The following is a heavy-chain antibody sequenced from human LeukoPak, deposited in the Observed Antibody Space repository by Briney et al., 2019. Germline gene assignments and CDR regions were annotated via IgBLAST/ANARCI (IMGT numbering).Heavy chain of an antibody. CDR1: GYTFTGYY. J-gene: IGHJ2*01. CDR3: ARYSSGWYFDL. D-gene: IGHD6-19*01. Sequence: ASVNVSCKTSGYTFTGYYMHWGRQAPGQGLEWRGWINPNSGGTNYAQKFQGRVTMTRDTSISTAYMELPRLRSDDTAGYYCARYSSGWYFDLWGRGTLVTVSS. V-gene: IGHV1-2*02. CDR2: INPNSGGT.